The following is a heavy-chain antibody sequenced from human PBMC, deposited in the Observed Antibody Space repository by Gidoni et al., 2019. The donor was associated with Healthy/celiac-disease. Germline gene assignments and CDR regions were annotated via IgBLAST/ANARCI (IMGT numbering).Heavy chain of an antibody. J-gene: IGHJ3*02. D-gene: IGHD2-15*01. CDR1: GYTFTSSA. Sequence: QMQLVQSGPEVKKPGTSVKVSCKASGYTFTSSAVQGVRQDRGQRLEWIGWIVVGSGNTNYAQKFQERVTITRDMSTSTAYMELSSLRSEDTAVYYCAAYPSVDCSGGSCYEVTPYDAFDIWGQGTMVTVSS. CDR2: IVVGSGNT. CDR3: AAYPSVDCSGGSCYEVTPYDAFDI. V-gene: IGHV1-58*01.